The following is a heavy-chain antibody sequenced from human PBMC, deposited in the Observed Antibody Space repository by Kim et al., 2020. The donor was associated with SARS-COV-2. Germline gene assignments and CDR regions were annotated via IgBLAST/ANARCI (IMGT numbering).Heavy chain of an antibody. V-gene: IGHV3-48*03. CDR3: AREQTRSGFDP. CDR1: GFIFSSYE. D-gene: IGHD2-2*01. Sequence: GGSLRLSCEASGFIFSSYEMNWVRQAPGKGLESISYINTDDSRKDYADSVKGRFTISRDSAKNSVYLQMDSLRVEDTAIYYCAREQTRSGFDPWGQGTPVTVSS. J-gene: IGHJ5*02. CDR2: INTDDSRK.